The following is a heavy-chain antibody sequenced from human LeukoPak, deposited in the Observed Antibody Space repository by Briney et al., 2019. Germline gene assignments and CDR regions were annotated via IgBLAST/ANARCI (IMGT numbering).Heavy chain of an antibody. CDR2: INPNSGGT. Sequence: ASVKVSCKASGYTFTGYYMHWVRQAPGQGLEWMGWINPNSGGTNYAQKFQGRVTMTRDTSISTAYMELSRLRSDDTAVYYCARAPRCCSGGSCYSGIDYWGQGTLVTVSS. CDR1: GYTFTGYY. CDR3: ARAPRCCSGGSCYSGIDY. D-gene: IGHD2-15*01. V-gene: IGHV1-2*02. J-gene: IGHJ4*02.